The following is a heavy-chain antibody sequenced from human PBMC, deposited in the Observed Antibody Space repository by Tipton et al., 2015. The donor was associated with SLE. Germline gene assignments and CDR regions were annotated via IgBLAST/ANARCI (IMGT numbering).Heavy chain of an antibody. CDR1: GFTFSSYG. D-gene: IGHD3-22*01. CDR3: ARYHRAYYYDSSGPDAFDI. V-gene: IGHV3-33*01. Sequence: SGFTFSSYGMHWVRQAPGKGLEWVAVIWYDGSNKYYADSVKGRFTISRDNSKNTLYLQMNSPRAEDTAVYYCARYHRAYYYDSSGPDAFDIWGQGTMVTVSS. CDR2: IWYDGSNK. J-gene: IGHJ3*02.